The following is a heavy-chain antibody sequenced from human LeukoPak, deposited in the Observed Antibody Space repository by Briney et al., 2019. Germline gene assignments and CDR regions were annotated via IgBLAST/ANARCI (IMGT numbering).Heavy chain of an antibody. Sequence: SETLSLTCTVSGGSISSGGYYWSWIRQPPGKGLEWIGEINHSGSTNYNPSLKSRVTISVDTSKNQFSLKLSSVTAADTAVYYCAREPYPYWSGRPQGYFDYWGQGTLVTVSS. D-gene: IGHD3-3*01. V-gene: IGHV4-39*07. CDR3: AREPYPYWSGRPQGYFDY. CDR2: INHSGST. J-gene: IGHJ4*02. CDR1: GGSISSGGYY.